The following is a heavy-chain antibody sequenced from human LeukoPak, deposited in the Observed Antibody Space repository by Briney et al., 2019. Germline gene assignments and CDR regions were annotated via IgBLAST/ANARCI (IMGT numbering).Heavy chain of an antibody. CDR3: ARVYRWLHPNDAFDI. CDR2: ITPNSGGT. D-gene: IGHD5-12*01. Sequence: GASVKVSCKASGYTFTGYYMHWVRQAPGQGLEWMGWITPNSGGTNYAQKFQGRVTMTSDTSISTAYMGLSRLRSNDTAVYYCARVYRWLHPNDAFDIWGQGTMVTVSS. J-gene: IGHJ3*02. V-gene: IGHV1-2*02. CDR1: GYTFTGYY.